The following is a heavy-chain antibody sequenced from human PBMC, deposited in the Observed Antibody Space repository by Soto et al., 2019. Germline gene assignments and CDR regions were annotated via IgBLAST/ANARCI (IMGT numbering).Heavy chain of an antibody. V-gene: IGHV3-33*01. D-gene: IGHD2-8*02. Sequence: PGGSLRLSCAASGFTFSSYGMHWVRQAPGKGLEWVAVIWYDGSNKYYADSVKGRFTISRDNSKNTLYLQMNSLRAEDTAVYYWVRGLVASNAFDIWGQGTMVNVS. CDR1: GFTFSSYG. CDR3: VRGLVASNAFDI. J-gene: IGHJ3*02. CDR2: IWYDGSNK.